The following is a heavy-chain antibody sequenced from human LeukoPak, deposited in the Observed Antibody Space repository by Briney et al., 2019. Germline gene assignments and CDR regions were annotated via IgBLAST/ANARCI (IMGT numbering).Heavy chain of an antibody. V-gene: IGHV4-38-2*02. J-gene: IGHJ4*02. CDR2: ISHSGST. D-gene: IGHD2-21*02. Sequence: PSETLSLTCAVSGYSISSGYNWGWIRQPPGKGLEWIGSISHSGSTYYNPSLKSRVTMSVDTSKNQFSLKLSSVTAADTAVYYCARDPASHIVVVTPYYFDYWGQGTLVTVSS. CDR3: ARDPASHIVVVTPYYFDY. CDR1: GYSISSGYN.